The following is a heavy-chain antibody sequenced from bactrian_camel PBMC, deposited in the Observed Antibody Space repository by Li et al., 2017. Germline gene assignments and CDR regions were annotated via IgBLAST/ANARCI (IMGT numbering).Heavy chain of an antibody. D-gene: IGHD5*01. V-gene: IGHV3-2*01. CDR2: LYSDGTRT. Sequence: HVQLVESGGGSVQAGGSLKLSCEASGYTMRNCMGWFRQAPGKGLEWVSSLYSDGTRTRYADSVKDRFTISGDNGMNTVYLQMTSLKSEDTGLYFCAIENYGFGEGFDYWGQGTQVTVS. CDR3: AIENYGFGEGFDY. J-gene: IGHJ6*01. CDR1: GYTMRNC.